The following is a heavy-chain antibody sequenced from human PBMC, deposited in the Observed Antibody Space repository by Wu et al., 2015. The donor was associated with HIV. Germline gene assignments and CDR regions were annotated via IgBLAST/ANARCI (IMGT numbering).Heavy chain of an antibody. D-gene: IGHD2-21*01. CDR3: AGGNRGGIVMDPDAGHNYYYYMDV. CDR1: GYIFSSYD. Sequence: QVQLVQSGAEVKEPGASVKVSCKASGYIFSSYDINWVRQAPGQGLEWMGWMNPNSGNTGYAQKFHGRVTVTRDISITTAYMELSSLRSEDTAMYYCAGGNRGGIVMDPDAGHNYYYYMDVWGNGTTVTVSS. CDR2: MNPNSGNT. V-gene: IGHV1-8*03. J-gene: IGHJ6*03.